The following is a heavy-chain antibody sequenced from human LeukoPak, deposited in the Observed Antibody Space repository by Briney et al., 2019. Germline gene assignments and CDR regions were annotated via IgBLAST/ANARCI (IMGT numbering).Heavy chain of an antibody. J-gene: IGHJ4*02. CDR2: ISGSGGST. CDR3: ARVGVDTALFDY. Sequence: GGSLRLSCAASGFTFSSYAMSWVRQAPGKGLEWVSAISGSGGSTYYADSVKGRFTISRDNAKNSLYLQMNSLRAEDTAVYYCARVGVDTALFDYWGQGTLVTVSS. V-gene: IGHV3-23*01. D-gene: IGHD5-18*01. CDR1: GFTFSSYA.